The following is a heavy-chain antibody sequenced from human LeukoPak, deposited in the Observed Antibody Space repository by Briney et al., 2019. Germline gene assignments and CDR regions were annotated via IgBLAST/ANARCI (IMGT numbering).Heavy chain of an antibody. D-gene: IGHD3-9*01. CDR3: ARQGSREYDILTGRSYWYFDL. J-gene: IGHJ2*01. V-gene: IGHV4-59*08. Sequence: PSETLSLTCTVSGGSISSYYWSWIRQPPGKGLEWIGYIYYSGSTNYSPSLKSRVTISVDTSKNQFSLKLSSVTAADTAVYYCARQGSREYDILTGRSYWYFDLWGRGTLVTVSS. CDR2: IYYSGST. CDR1: GGSISSYY.